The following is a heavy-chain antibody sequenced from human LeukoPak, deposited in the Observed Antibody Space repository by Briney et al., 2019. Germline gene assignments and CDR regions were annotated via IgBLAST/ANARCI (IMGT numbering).Heavy chain of an antibody. J-gene: IGHJ4*02. D-gene: IGHD3-16*01. CDR3: ARDHRGEFRFDY. Sequence: GGSLRLSCAASGFTFSSYAMSWVRQAPGKGLEYVSGVIYSGGSTNYADSVKGWFTISRDNSKNTVYLQMNSLRAEDTAVYYCARDHRGEFRFDYWGQGTLVTVSS. V-gene: IGHV3-23*01. CDR1: GFTFSSYA. CDR2: VIYSGGST.